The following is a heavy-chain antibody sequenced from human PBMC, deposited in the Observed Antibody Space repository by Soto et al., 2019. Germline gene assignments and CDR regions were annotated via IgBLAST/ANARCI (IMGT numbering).Heavy chain of an antibody. Sequence: SETLSLTCTVSGGSISGTYSWSWIRQPPGEGLEWIGYIFHSGHTYYNPSLKSRVTISIDTSKNQFSLKLSSVTAADTAVYYCVRDWDYYDSAGYLTIWGQGTMVTVSS. V-gene: IGHV4-30-2*01. CDR2: IFHSGHT. CDR3: VRDWDYYDSAGYLTI. CDR1: GGSISGTYS. D-gene: IGHD3-22*01. J-gene: IGHJ3*02.